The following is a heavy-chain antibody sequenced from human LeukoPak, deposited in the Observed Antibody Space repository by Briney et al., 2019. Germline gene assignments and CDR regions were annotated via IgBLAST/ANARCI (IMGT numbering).Heavy chain of an antibody. Sequence: PGGSLRLSCAASGFTFRSYGMHWVRQAPGKGLEWVAVIWYDGSNKYYADSVKGRFTISRDNSKNTLYLQMNSLRAEDTAVYYCARDRQGTPGTFDIWGQGTMVTVSP. D-gene: IGHD1-1*01. CDR1: GFTFRSYG. CDR3: ARDRQGTPGTFDI. CDR2: IWYDGSNK. V-gene: IGHV3-33*01. J-gene: IGHJ3*02.